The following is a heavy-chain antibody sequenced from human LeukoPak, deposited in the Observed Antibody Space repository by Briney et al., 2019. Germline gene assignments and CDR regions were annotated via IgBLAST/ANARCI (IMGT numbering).Heavy chain of an antibody. CDR3: VKVAQWQPWDAFDV. Sequence: GGSLRLSCAASEFTFSNYAMSWVRQAPGKGLEWVSGIGGSGKDTYYADSVKGRFTISRDNTQNTLYLQMNSLRAEDTALYYCVKVAQWQPWDAFDVWGRGTMCTVSS. CDR2: IGGSGKDT. V-gene: IGHV3-23*01. D-gene: IGHD6-19*01. CDR1: EFTFSNYA. J-gene: IGHJ3*01.